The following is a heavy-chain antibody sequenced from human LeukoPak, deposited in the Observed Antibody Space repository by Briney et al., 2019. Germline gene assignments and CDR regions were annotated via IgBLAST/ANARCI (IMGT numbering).Heavy chain of an antibody. Sequence: SETLSLTCAVYGGSFSGYYWSWIRQPPGKGLEWIGEINHSGSTNYNPSLKSRVAISVDTSKNQFSLKLSSVTAADTAVYYCARVMITFGGVIVVRPYYYYMDVWGKGTTVTVSS. CDR3: ARVMITFGGVIVVRPYYYYMDV. CDR2: INHSGST. V-gene: IGHV4-34*01. J-gene: IGHJ6*03. D-gene: IGHD3-16*02. CDR1: GGSFSGYY.